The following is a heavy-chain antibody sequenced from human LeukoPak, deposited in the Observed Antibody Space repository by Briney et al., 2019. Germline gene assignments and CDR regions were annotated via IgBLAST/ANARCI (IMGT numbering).Heavy chain of an antibody. D-gene: IGHD3-9*01. Sequence: GGSLRLSCAAPGFTFSNYDIHWVRQATGKGLEWVSGIGTTGDTYYPASVKGRFTISRENAKNSLYLQMNSLRAGDTAVYYCARGDILTDYSFDPWGQGTLVIVSS. V-gene: IGHV3-13*04. CDR2: IGTTGDT. CDR3: ARGDILTDYSFDP. CDR1: GFTFSNYD. J-gene: IGHJ5*02.